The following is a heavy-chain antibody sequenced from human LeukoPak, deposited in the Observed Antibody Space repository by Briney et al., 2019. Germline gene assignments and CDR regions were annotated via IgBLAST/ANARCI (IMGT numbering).Heavy chain of an antibody. Sequence: SETLSLTCTVSGGSISSYYWSWVRQSPGRGLEWIGYIYDSGSANYNPSLKSRVTISVDTPKNQCSLNLSSVTAADTAVYYCARDRGYSYGKEEFDYWGQGTLVTVSS. V-gene: IGHV4-59*01. D-gene: IGHD5-18*01. J-gene: IGHJ4*02. CDR1: GGSISSYY. CDR3: ARDRGYSYGKEEFDY. CDR2: IYDSGSA.